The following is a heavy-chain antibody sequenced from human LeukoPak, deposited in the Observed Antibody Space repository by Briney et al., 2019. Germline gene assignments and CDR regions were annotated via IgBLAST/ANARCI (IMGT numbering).Heavy chain of an antibody. CDR2: INHSGST. J-gene: IGHJ4*02. CDR3: ARGPGIAVAVDH. CDR1: GGSFSGYY. V-gene: IGHV4-34*01. Sequence: SETLSLTCAVYGGSFSGYYWSWIRQPPGKGLEWIGEINHSGSTNYNPSLKSRVTISVDTSKNQFSLKLSSVTAADTAVYYCARGPGIAVAVDHWGQGTLVTVSS. D-gene: IGHD6-19*01.